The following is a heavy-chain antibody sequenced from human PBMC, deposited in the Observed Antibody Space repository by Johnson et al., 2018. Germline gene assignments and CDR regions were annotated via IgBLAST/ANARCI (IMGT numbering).Heavy chain of an antibody. Sequence: VQLVESGGGLVQPGGSLRLSCAASGFTFSSYWMSWVRQTPGKGLDWVANIKQDGSEKYYVDSVKGRFTISRDNAKNSLYLQMRSLRGEDTAVYYCAGGHSGYNYGMDVWGQGTTVTVSS. V-gene: IGHV3-7*01. CDR2: IKQDGSEK. CDR3: AGGHSGYNYGMDV. CDR1: GFTFSSYW. J-gene: IGHJ6*02. D-gene: IGHD6-13*01.